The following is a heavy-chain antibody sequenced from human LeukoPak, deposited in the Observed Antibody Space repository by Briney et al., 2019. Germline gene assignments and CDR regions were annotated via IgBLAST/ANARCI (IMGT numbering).Heavy chain of an antibody. Sequence: SETLSLTCAVYVGSFSAYHWSWIRQPPGKGLEWIGEINHRENTNSHPSLKRRVTISVDTSKNQFSLKGTSVTAADTAVYYCARGQGGYRFFDYWGQGTLVAVSS. J-gene: IGHJ4*02. V-gene: IGHV4-34*01. CDR3: ARGQGGYRFFDY. D-gene: IGHD1-26*01. CDR2: INHRENT. CDR1: VGSFSAYH.